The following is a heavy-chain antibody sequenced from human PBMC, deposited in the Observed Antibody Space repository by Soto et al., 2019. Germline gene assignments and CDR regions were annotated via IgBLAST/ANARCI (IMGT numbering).Heavy chain of an antibody. CDR2: ISAYNGNT. Sequence: ASVKVSCKASGYTFTSYGISWVRQAPGQGLEWMGWISAYNGNTNYAQKLQGRVTMTTDTSTSTAYMELRSLRSDDTAVYYCAREASCSGGSCYFDYWGQGTLVTVSS. CDR1: GYTFTSYG. D-gene: IGHD2-15*01. J-gene: IGHJ4*02. CDR3: AREASCSGGSCYFDY. V-gene: IGHV1-18*01.